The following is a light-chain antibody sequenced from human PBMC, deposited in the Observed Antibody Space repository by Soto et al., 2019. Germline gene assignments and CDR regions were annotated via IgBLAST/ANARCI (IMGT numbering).Light chain of an antibody. Sequence: EIVLTQSPGTLSLSPGERATLSCRARQSVSSNYLAWYQQRPGQAPRVLIYGASSRATGIPDRFSGSGSGTDFTLTISRLEPEDFAVYFCHHYGNSPPNTFGQGTKVEIK. CDR1: QSVSSNY. J-gene: IGKJ2*01. CDR3: HHYGNSPPNT. CDR2: GAS. V-gene: IGKV3-20*01.